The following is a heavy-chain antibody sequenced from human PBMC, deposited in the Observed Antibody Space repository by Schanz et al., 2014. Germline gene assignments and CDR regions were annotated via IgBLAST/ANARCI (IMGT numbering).Heavy chain of an antibody. CDR3: ARGGYSSGWYDRDNAHFGY. D-gene: IGHD6-19*01. J-gene: IGHJ4*02. Sequence: QVLQVQSGSELKKPGTSVKVSCKASGYTFNNYTYVMIWVRQAPGQGLEWMGWITAYNGDTNYAQKLQGRVTMTTDPATSTAYMELRSLRADDTAVYYCARGGYSSGWYDRDNAHFGYWGQGTLVTVSS. V-gene: IGHV1-18*01. CDR2: ITAYNGDT. CDR1: GYTFNNYTYV.